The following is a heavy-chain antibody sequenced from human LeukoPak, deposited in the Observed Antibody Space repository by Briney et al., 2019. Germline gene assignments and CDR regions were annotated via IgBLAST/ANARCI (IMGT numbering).Heavy chain of an antibody. CDR2: IKNKIDGGTR. CDR1: GFTFSKDW. V-gene: IGHV3-15*01. D-gene: IGHD1-14*01. Sequence: GGSLRLSCVGSGFTFSKDWMSWVRQAPGKGLEWIGRIKNKIDGGTRDDAATVKGRFTISRVDSKNTLYLQMTSLKTEDTALYYCATYNDRDAFDIWGQGTMVTVSP. CDR3: ATYNDRDAFDI. J-gene: IGHJ3*02.